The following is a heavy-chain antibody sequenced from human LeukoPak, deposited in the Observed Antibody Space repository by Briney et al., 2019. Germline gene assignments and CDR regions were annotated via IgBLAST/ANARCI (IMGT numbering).Heavy chain of an antibody. V-gene: IGHV4-61*02. J-gene: IGHJ4*02. CDR1: GGSISSGTSY. CDR2: IYTSGTI. Sequence: PSETLSLTCTVSGGSISSGTSYCYWIRQPAGRGLEWIGLIYTSGTINYNPSLKSRVTISVDTSKNQFSLKLSSVTAADTAVYYCASHTGYRGQGTLVTVSS. D-gene: IGHD3-10*01. CDR3: ASHTGY.